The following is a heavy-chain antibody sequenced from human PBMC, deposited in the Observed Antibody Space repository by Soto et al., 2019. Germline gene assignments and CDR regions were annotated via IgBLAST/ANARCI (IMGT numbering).Heavy chain of an antibody. CDR1: GYTFSGHY. J-gene: IGHJ4*02. CDR3: ARGGALDGTSPPFNH. Sequence: QVQLVQSGAEVKKPGASVRVSCKASGYTFSGHYMHWIRQAPGQGPEWLGWINANSGDTDRAPKFQARLTMTRDTSISTAYMELSRLRSDDTAVYYCARGGALDGTSPPFNHCGQGTLVTVSS. D-gene: IGHD6-19*01. V-gene: IGHV1-2*02. CDR2: INANSGDT.